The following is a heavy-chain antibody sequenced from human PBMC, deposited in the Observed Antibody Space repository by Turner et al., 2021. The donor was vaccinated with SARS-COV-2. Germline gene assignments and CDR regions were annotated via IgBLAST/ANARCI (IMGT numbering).Heavy chain of an antibody. D-gene: IGHD5-12*01. Sequence: VQLVEYWLRGVQPGRSLSLSLSASGFTFSSYGMHWVRQAPGKVLEWVAVIWYDGSNKYYADSVKGRFTISRDNSKNTLYLQMNSLRAEDTAVYYCARDGGYSGYAYFDYWGQGTLVTVSS. CDR1: GFTFSSYG. J-gene: IGHJ4*02. CDR2: IWYDGSNK. CDR3: ARDGGYSGYAYFDY. V-gene: IGHV3-33*01.